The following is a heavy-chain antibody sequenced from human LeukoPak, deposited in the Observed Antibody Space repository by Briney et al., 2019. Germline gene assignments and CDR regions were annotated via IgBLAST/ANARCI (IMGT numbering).Heavy chain of an antibody. J-gene: IGHJ6*02. CDR3: ARVVGYGDYYYYYGMDV. D-gene: IGHD4-17*01. V-gene: IGHV3-66*01. CDR1: GFTVSSNY. CDR2: IYSGGST. Sequence: GGSLRLSCAASGFTVSSNYMSWVREAPGKGLEWGSVIYSGGSTYYADSVKGRFTISRDNSKNTLYLQMNSLRAEHTPVYYCARVVGYGDYYYYYGMDVWGQGTTVTVSS.